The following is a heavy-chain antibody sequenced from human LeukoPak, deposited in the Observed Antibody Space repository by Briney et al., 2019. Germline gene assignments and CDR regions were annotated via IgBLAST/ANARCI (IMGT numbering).Heavy chain of an antibody. V-gene: IGHV3-74*01. CDR3: ARAPSEVGGYYPEYFRH. D-gene: IGHD3-22*01. J-gene: IGHJ1*01. CDR2: IKSDGKT. CDR1: GFTFSRYW. Sequence: TGGSLRLSCAASGFTFSRYWMHWVRQAPGKGLVWVSRIKSDGKTNYADSVKGRFTISRDNAKNTVSLQMDSLRAEDTGVYYCARAPSEVGGYYPEYFRHWGQGTLVTVSS.